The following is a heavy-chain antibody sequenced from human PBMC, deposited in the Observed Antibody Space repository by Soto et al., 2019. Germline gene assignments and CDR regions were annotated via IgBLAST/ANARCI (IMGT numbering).Heavy chain of an antibody. D-gene: IGHD1-20*01. CDR2: VFYTGFT. V-gene: IGHV4-39*01. Sequence: SETLSLTCTVSGDSVSSGSYYWAWLRQPPGKGPEWIGSVFYTGFTSYNPSLESRVSVSVDTSKSQFSLKLSAVTAADTAVYYCATSQKGYNWNYFDHWGQGALVTVSS. J-gene: IGHJ4*02. CDR1: GDSVSSGSYY. CDR3: ATSQKGYNWNYFDH.